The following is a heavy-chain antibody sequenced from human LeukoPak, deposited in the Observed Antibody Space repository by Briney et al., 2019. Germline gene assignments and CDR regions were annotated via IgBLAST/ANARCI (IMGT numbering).Heavy chain of an antibody. V-gene: IGHV4-39*07. CDR1: GGSISSSSYY. D-gene: IGHD3-16*02. Sequence: SETLSPTCTVSGGSISSSSYYWGWIRQPPGKGLEWIGTIYHSGSTYYNPSLKSRVTISVDTSKNQFSLKLSSVTAADTAVYYCARYDVWGSYRAFDYWGQGTLVTVSS. J-gene: IGHJ4*02. CDR2: IYHSGST. CDR3: ARYDVWGSYRAFDY.